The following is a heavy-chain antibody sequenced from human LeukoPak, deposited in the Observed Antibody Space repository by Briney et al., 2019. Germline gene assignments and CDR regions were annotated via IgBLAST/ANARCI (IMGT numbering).Heavy chain of an antibody. CDR3: ARGIDY. CDR1: DGSISSYY. V-gene: IGHV4-59*08. J-gene: IGHJ4*02. Sequence: SETLSFTCTVSDGSISSYYWTWIRQPPGKGLEWIGYISYSGSTNYNPSLKSRVTISVDTSKNQFSLKLSSVTAADTAVYYCARGIDYWGQGTLVTVSS. D-gene: IGHD3-10*01. CDR2: ISYSGST.